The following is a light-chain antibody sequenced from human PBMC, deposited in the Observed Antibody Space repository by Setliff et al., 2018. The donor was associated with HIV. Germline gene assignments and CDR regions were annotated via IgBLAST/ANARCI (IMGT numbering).Light chain of an antibody. J-gene: IGLJ2*01. Sequence: QSVLTQPPSVSGAPGQRVTISCTGSSSNIGASYDIHWYQQIPGTAPKLLIYGNNNRPSGVPARFSGSKSGTSASLATTGLQPEDEADYSCSSYTSSSTLVFCGGTKVTVL. V-gene: IGLV1-40*01. CDR3: SSYTSSSTLV. CDR1: SSNIGASYD. CDR2: GNN.